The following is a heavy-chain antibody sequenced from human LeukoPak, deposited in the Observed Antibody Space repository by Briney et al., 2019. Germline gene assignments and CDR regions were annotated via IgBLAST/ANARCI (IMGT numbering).Heavy chain of an antibody. CDR2: ISSSGSTI. J-gene: IGHJ2*01. CDR1: GFTFSSCE. Sequence: PGGSLRLSCAASGFTFSSCEMNWVRQAPGKGLEWVSYISSSGSTIYYADSVKGRFTISRDNAKNSLYLQMNSLRAEDTALYYCAKNWGSFSWYFDLWGRGTLVTVSS. V-gene: IGHV3-48*03. CDR3: AKNWGSFSWYFDL. D-gene: IGHD2/OR15-2a*01.